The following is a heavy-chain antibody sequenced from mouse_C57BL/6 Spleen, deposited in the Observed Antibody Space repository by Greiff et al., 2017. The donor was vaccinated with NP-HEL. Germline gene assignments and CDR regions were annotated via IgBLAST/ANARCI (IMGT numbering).Heavy chain of an antibody. CDR2: IWRGGST. CDR3: AKNSGERYFDV. D-gene: IGHD4-1*01. CDR1: GFSLTSYG. Sequence: VQRVESGPGLVQPSQSLSITCTVSGFSLTSYGVHWVRQSPGKGLEWLGVIWRGGSTDYNAAFMSRLSITKDNSKSQVFFKMNSLQADDTAIYYCAKNSGERYFDVWGTGTTVTVSS. J-gene: IGHJ1*03. V-gene: IGHV2-5*01.